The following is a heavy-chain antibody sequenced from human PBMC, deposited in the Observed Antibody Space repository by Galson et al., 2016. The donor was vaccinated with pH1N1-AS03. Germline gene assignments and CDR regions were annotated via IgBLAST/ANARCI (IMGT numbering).Heavy chain of an antibody. V-gene: IGHV3-23*01. J-gene: IGHJ5*02. CDR2: ISGNGGTT. CDR1: GFSFSSYA. D-gene: IGHD2-15*01. CDR3: AIWLITATLPLLGDL. Sequence: SLRLSCAVSGFSFSSYAMSWVRQAPGKGLDWVSTISGNGGTTYHADSVKGRFTISRDNSKDTVYLQMSSLRVEDTAVYYCAIWLITATLPLLGDLWGQGTVVTVSS.